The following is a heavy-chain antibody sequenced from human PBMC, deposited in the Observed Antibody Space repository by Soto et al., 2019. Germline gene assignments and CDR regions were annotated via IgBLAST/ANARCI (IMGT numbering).Heavy chain of an antibody. CDR2: ISYDGSNK. V-gene: IGHV3-30*18. Sequence: QVQLVESGGGVVQPGRSLRLSCAASGFTFSSYGMHWVRQAPGKGLEWVAVISYDGSNKYYADSLKGRFTISRDNSKNTLYLQMNSLRAEDTAVYYCAKGAVAYYYYVMDVWGQGTTVTVSS. D-gene: IGHD6-19*01. CDR1: GFTFSSYG. CDR3: AKGAVAYYYYVMDV. J-gene: IGHJ6*02.